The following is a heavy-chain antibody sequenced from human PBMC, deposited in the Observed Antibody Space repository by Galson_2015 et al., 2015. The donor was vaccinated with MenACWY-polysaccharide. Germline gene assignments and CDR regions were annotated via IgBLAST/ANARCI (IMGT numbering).Heavy chain of an antibody. CDR3: VRDWWCGRAACYYFDF. CDR2: IKHDGSET. D-gene: IGHD2-8*02. V-gene: IGHV3-7*01. Sequence: SLRLCCAASGFVFNNYWMSWIRQSPGKGLERVANIKHDGSETYYLDSVQGRFVASRDNARNSLYLKMSSLRAEDTAVYYCVRDWWCGRAACYYFDFWGQGTLVTVSS. CDR1: GFVFNNYW. J-gene: IGHJ4*02.